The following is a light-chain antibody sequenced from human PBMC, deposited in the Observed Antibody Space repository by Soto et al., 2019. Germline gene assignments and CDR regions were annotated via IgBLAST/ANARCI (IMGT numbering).Light chain of an antibody. Sequence: QSVLTQSPSASASLGDSVTLTCTPCSGHSSYAIAWHQQQPEKGPRYLMKLNSDGSHSKGDGIPDRFSGSSSGAERYLTISSLQSEDEADYYCQTWGTGIVVFGGGTKLTVL. CDR2: LNSDGSH. CDR3: QTWGTGIVV. CDR1: SGHSSYA. J-gene: IGLJ2*01. V-gene: IGLV4-69*01.